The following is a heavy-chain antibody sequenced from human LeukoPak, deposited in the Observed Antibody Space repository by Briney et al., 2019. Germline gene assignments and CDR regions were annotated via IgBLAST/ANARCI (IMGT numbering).Heavy chain of an antibody. D-gene: IGHD3-10*01. CDR3: ARGGYYGSGNDFRFDP. J-gene: IGHJ5*02. Sequence: SETLSLTCTVSGGSISSSSYYWSWIRQPPGKGLECIGYIHYTGSTNYNPSLKSRVTISVDTSKSQFSLKLSSVTAADTAIYYCARGGYYGSGNDFRFDPWGQGTLVTVSS. CDR2: IHYTGST. CDR1: GGSISSSSYY. V-gene: IGHV4-61*01.